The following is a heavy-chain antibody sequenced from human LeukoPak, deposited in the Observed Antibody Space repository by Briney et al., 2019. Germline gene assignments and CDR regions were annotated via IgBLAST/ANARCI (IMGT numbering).Heavy chain of an antibody. J-gene: IGHJ4*02. D-gene: IGHD2-15*01. CDR3: AREYSVLSYFDY. CDR2: IIPIFGTA. Sequence: SLKVSCKASGGTFSSYAISWVRQAPGQGLEWMGGIIPIFGTANYAQKFQGRVTITADESTSTAYMELSSLRSEDTAVYYCAREYSVLSYFDYWGQGTLVTVSS. CDR1: GGTFSSYA. V-gene: IGHV1-69*13.